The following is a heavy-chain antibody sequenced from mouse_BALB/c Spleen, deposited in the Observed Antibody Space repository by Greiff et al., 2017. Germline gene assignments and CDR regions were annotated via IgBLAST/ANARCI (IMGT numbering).Heavy chain of an antibody. D-gene: IGHD2-4*01. CDR3: ARNFYYDYDGAWFAD. J-gene: IGHJ3*01. Sequence: QVQLKESGPGLVQPSQSLSITCTVSGFSLTSYGVHWVRQSPGTGLEWLGVIWSGGSTDYNAAFISRLSISKDNSKSQVFFKMNSLQADDTAIYYCARNFYYDYDGAWFADGGEGTLVTVSA. V-gene: IGHV2-4-1*01. CDR2: IWSGGST. CDR1: GFSLTSYG.